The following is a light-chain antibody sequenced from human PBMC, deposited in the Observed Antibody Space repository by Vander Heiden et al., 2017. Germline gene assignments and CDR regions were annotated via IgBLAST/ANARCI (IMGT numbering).Light chain of an antibody. CDR3: CSYASSSTFVA. Sequence: SALTQPASVSGSPGPSITISCTGTSSDVGSYNLVSWYQQHTGKPPKLMIYEVSKRPSRVSNRFSGSKSGNTASLTISGLQAEDEADYYCCSYASSSTFVAFGGGTKLTVL. CDR1: SSDVGSYNL. V-gene: IGLV2-23*02. CDR2: EVS. J-gene: IGLJ2*01.